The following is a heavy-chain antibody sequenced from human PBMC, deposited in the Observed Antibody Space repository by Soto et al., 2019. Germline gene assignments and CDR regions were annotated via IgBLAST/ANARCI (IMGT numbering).Heavy chain of an antibody. CDR1: GYRFSSFW. CDR3: ARGRFHYYGMDV. CDR2: IYPGDSDT. J-gene: IGHJ6*02. D-gene: IGHD3-10*01. Sequence: PGESLKISCKISGYRFSSFWIAWVRQMPGRGLEWMGIIYPGDSDTRYSPSFQGQVTISADKSISTAYLQWSSLKASDSAMYYCARGRFHYYGMDVWGQGTTVTVSS. V-gene: IGHV5-51*01.